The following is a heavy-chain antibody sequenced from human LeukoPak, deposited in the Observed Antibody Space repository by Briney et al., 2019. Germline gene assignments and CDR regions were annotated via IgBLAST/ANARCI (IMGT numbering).Heavy chain of an antibody. V-gene: IGHV4-39*01. CDR2: IYYSGNT. D-gene: IGHD3-3*01. CDR1: GGSISSTTYY. CDR3: AAKGIRFLEWLL. Sequence: SETLSLTCIVSGGSISSTTYYWGWIRQPPGKRLEWIGSIYYSGNTYYNPSLKSRVTISIDTSKNQFSLNLNSVTAADTAVYYCAAKGIRFLEWLLWGQGTLVTVSS. J-gene: IGHJ4*02.